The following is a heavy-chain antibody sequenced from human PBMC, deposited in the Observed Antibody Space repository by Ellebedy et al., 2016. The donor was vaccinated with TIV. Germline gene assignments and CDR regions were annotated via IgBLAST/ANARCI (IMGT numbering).Heavy chain of an antibody. J-gene: IGHJ3*02. CDR2: IGTAGDT. V-gene: IGHV3-13*01. Sequence: GESLKISCAASGFTVSSYDMHWVRQPTGKGREWVSAIGTAGDTYYPGSVKGRFTISRENAKNSLYLQMNSLRAEDTAVYYCARPDRTGSGAFDIWGQGTMVTVSS. CDR1: GFTVSSYD. D-gene: IGHD1-14*01. CDR3: ARPDRTGSGAFDI.